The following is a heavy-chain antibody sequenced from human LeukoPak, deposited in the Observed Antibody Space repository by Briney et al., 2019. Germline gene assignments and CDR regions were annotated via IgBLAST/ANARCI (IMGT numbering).Heavy chain of an antibody. V-gene: IGHV3-7*01. CDR2: IRHDGSEK. CDR3: ARDRGPYCYYYMDV. J-gene: IGHJ6*03. CDR1: EFPFWNYW. D-gene: IGHD3-10*01. Sequence: EGSLRLSCAASEFPFWNYWMSWVRQAPGKGLEWVANIRHDGSEKNYVDSVKGRFTISRDNAKDLLYLQLNSLRAEDTAVYYCARDRGPYCYYYMDVWGKGTTVTVSS.